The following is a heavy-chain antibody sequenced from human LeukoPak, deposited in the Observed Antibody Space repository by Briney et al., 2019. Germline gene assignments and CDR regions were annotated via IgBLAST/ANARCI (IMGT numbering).Heavy chain of an antibody. J-gene: IGHJ6*03. CDR3: ARTKYYDILTGYYMGYYYYYMDA. D-gene: IGHD3-9*01. V-gene: IGHV1-69*13. CDR2: IIPIFGTA. CDR1: GGTFSSYA. Sequence: GASVKVSCKASGGTFSSYAISWVRQAPGQGLEWMGGIIPIFGTANYAQKFQGRVTITADESTSTAYMELSSLRSEDTAVYYCARTKYYDILTGYYMGYYYYYMDAWGKGTTVTVSS.